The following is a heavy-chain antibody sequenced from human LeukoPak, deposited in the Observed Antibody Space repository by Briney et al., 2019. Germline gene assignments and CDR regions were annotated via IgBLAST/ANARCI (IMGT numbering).Heavy chain of an antibody. CDR2: IYYSGST. CDR3: ARDRRKMDV. D-gene: IGHD6-6*01. J-gene: IGHJ6*02. Sequence: SETLSLTCTVSGGFISSYYWSWIRQPPGKGLEWIGYIYYSGSTNYNPSLKSRVTISVDTSKNQFFPKLSSVTAADTAVYYCARDRRKMDVWGQGTTVTVSS. V-gene: IGHV4-59*01. CDR1: GGFISSYY.